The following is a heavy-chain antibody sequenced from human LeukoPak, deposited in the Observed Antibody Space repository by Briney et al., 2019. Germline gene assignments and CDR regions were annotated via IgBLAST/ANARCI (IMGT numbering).Heavy chain of an antibody. CDR2: INPNSGGT. Sequence: ASVKVSCKASGYTFTGYYMHWVRQAPGQGLEWMGWINPNSGGTNYAQKFQGRVTMTRDTSISTAYMELSRLRSDDTAVYYCARDFGTAAAGPINLFDYWGQGTLVTVSS. CDR3: ARDFGTAAAGPINLFDY. CDR1: GYTFTGYY. D-gene: IGHD6-13*01. J-gene: IGHJ4*02. V-gene: IGHV1-2*02.